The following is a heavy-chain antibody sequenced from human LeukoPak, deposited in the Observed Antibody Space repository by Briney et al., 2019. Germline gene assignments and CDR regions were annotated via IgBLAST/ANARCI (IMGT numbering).Heavy chain of an antibody. D-gene: IGHD6-13*01. CDR1: GFTFSSYE. V-gene: IGHV3-48*03. CDR3: ARRIAAAGLDY. CDR2: ISSSGSTI. J-gene: IGHJ4*02. Sequence: PGGSLRLSCAASGFTFSSYEMNWVRQAPGKGLEWVSYISSSGSTIYYADSVKGRFTISRDNAKNSLYLQMNSLRAEDTAVYYCARRIAAAGLDYWGQGTLVTVSS.